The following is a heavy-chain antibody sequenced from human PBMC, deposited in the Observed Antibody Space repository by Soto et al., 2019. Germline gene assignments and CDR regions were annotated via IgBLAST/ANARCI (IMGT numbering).Heavy chain of an antibody. Sequence: QVQLVQSGAEVKKPGASVKVSCKASGYSFTDYHIHWVRQAPRQGLEWLGRINPKSGGTSTAQKFQGWVTMTTDTSSSTASMELTRLTSDDTAIYYCARGDSTDCSNGVCSFFYNHDMDVWGQGTTVTVSS. CDR1: GYSFTDYH. CDR3: ARGDSTDCSNGVCSFFYNHDMDV. D-gene: IGHD2-8*01. CDR2: INPKSGGT. V-gene: IGHV1-2*04. J-gene: IGHJ6*02.